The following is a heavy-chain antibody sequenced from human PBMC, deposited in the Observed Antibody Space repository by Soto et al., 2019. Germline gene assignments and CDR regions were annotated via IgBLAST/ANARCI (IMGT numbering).Heavy chain of an antibody. V-gene: IGHV3-7*05. CDR2: LNQDGSEK. J-gene: IGHJ4*02. CDR3: ARGPF. Sequence: GXSLRLSCAASGFTFNTQWISWAGQAPAKGLEWVANLNQDGSEKYYVDSVRGRFTISRDNAKNSMYLQMNSLRAEDTAVYYCARGPFWGQGTLVTVSS. CDR1: GFTFNTQW.